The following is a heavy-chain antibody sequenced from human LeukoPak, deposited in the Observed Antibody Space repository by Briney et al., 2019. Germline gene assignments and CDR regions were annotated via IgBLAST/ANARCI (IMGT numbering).Heavy chain of an antibody. D-gene: IGHD6-19*01. V-gene: IGHV3-33*01. CDR1: GFTFSSYG. J-gene: IGHJ4*02. Sequence: QPGRSLRLSCAASGFTFSSYGMHWVRQAPGKGLEWVAVIWYDGSNKYYADSVKGRFTISRDNSKNTLYLQMNSLRAEDTAVYYCARTGLSSISIAVAAPFDYWGQGTLVTVSS. CDR3: ARTGLSSISIAVAAPFDY. CDR2: IWYDGSNK.